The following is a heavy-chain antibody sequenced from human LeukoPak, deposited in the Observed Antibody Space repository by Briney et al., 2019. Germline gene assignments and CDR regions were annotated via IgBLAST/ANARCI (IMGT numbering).Heavy chain of an antibody. CDR3: ARGPPVAAHIDY. CDR1: GGSISSNNW. V-gene: IGHV4-4*02. D-gene: IGHD5-12*01. Sequence: PSETLSLTCTVSGGSISSNNWWSLVRQPPGKGLEWIGEIYHHGATNYNPSLKSRVTLSVDKSKNQFSLELSSVTAADTAVYYCARGPPVAAHIDYWGQGTLVTVSS. J-gene: IGHJ4*02. CDR2: IYHHGAT.